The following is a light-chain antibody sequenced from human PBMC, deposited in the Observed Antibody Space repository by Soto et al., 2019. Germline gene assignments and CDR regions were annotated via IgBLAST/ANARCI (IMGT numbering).Light chain of an antibody. CDR1: QSVSGNF. J-gene: IGKJ1*01. Sequence: IVLSQSPGTLSLSPGETATLSCRADQSVSGNFLAWYQQKSGQAPRLLLSYASNSATGIPDRFSGSGSGTDFTHTVVRLEGEDFAVYYCQHNGVSPWTFGPGTKVDSK. V-gene: IGKV3-20*01. CDR2: YAS. CDR3: QHNGVSPWT.